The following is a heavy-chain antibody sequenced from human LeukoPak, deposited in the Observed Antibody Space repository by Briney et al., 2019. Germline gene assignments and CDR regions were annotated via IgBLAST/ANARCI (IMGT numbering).Heavy chain of an antibody. CDR3: ARGSTARYYYDSSGYYRGAFDY. CDR2: IIPMFDTP. V-gene: IGHV1-69*13. Sequence: ASVKVSCKASGDTFTTYAIIWVRQAPGQGLEWMGGIIPMFDTPNYAQRLQGRVTITADESTSTAYMELSSLRSDDTAVYYCARGSTARYYYDSSGYYRGAFDYWGQGTLVTVSS. CDR1: GDTFTTYA. D-gene: IGHD3-22*01. J-gene: IGHJ4*02.